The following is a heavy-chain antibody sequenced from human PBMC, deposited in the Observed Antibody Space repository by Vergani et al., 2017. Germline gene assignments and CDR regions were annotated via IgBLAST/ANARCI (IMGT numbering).Heavy chain of an antibody. CDR2: IIPILGKT. V-gene: IGHV1-69*04. J-gene: IGHJ6*02. CDR3: ARDPRGYGGDPEDYYYGMDV. CDR1: GATFRSNT. D-gene: IGHD2-21*02. Sequence: VHLVQSGAEVKKPGSSVKVSCKASGATFRSNTISWVRQVPGQGLEWMGRIIPILGKTKYAQDFQGRLTITADTSTSTAYMELTSLRSQATAVYYCARDPRGYGGDPEDYYYGMDVWGQGTTVTVSS.